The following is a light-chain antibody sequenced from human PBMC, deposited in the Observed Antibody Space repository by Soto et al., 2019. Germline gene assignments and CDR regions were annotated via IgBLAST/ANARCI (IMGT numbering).Light chain of an antibody. CDR3: QRYHSDPPT. V-gene: IGKV4-1*01. J-gene: IGKJ5*01. Sequence: DFVMTQSPDSLAVSLGERATINCKSSQSVLSSSNNKNYLAWFQQKSGQPPKLLISWASTRGSGVPDRFSGSGSGTDFTLTISSLQAEDVAVYYCQRYHSDPPTFGQGTRLEIK. CDR2: WAS. CDR1: QSVLSSSNNKNY.